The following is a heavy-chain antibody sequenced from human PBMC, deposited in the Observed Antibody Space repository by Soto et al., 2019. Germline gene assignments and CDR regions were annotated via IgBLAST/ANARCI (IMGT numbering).Heavy chain of an antibody. V-gene: IGHV4-31*03. D-gene: IGHD3-22*01. Sequence: QVQLQESGPGLVKPSQTLSLTCTVSGGSISSGGYYWSWIRQYPGKGLEWMGYISYSGSTYYNPSLKSRGSISVDTSENQFSLRLRSVTAADTAVYYCARDDYNSPLAMDVWGQGTTVTVSS. CDR3: ARDDYNSPLAMDV. J-gene: IGHJ6*02. CDR2: ISYSGST. CDR1: GGSISSGGYY.